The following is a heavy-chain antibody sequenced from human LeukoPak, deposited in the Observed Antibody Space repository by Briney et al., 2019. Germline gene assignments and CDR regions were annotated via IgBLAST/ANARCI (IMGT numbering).Heavy chain of an antibody. V-gene: IGHV4-59*12. D-gene: IGHD3-22*01. Sequence: SETLSLTCTVSGGSISSYYWSWIRQPPGKGLGWIAYISDIGSINYNPSLKSRVTISLDTSKNQFSLKLSSVTAADTAVYYCARSLSYYDSSGYYYDSPHFDYWGQGTLVTVSS. CDR1: GGSISSYY. CDR3: ARSLSYYDSSGYYYDSPHFDY. J-gene: IGHJ4*02. CDR2: ISDIGSI.